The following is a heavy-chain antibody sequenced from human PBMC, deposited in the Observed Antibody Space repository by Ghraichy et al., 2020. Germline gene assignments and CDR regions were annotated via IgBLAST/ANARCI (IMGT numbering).Heavy chain of an antibody. CDR1: GFTFGDYG. V-gene: IGHV3-30*18. CDR2: ISHDGKNE. Sequence: GGSLRLSCAASGFTFGDYGFHWVRQAPGKGLEWVAVISHDGKNEYYADSVKGRFTISRDNSKNTLYLQMTSLRREDTAKYYCAKDPNNSPGPLDFDYWGQGTLVSVSS. J-gene: IGHJ4*02. CDR3: AKDPNNSPGPLDFDY. D-gene: IGHD1-14*01.